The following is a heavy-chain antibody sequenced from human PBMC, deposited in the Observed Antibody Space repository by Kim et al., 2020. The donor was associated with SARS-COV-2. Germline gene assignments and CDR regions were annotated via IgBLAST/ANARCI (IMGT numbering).Heavy chain of an antibody. V-gene: IGHV3-15*01. CDR1: GFIFDNAW. CDR3: TTHRGYSSAPAFDY. Sequence: GGSLRLSCATSGFIFDNAWMSWVRQAPGKGLEWVGHTKSKIDGGTTDYAAPVKGRFTISGDGSKSTVYLQMNSLKTEDTAVYYCTTHRGYSSAPAFDYWGQGTLVSVPS. CDR2: TKSKIDGGTT. D-gene: IGHD2-15*01. J-gene: IGHJ4*02.